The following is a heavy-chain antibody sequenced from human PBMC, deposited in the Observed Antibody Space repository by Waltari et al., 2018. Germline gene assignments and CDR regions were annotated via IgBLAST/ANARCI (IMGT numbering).Heavy chain of an antibody. D-gene: IGHD3-3*01. CDR3: ATIFGAAFDY. J-gene: IGHJ4*02. V-gene: IGHV4-38-2*02. CDR1: GYSISEGYY. CDR2: IYHSGTT. Sequence: QVQLKESGPGLVLPSETLSLTCTVSGYSISEGYYWAWILQSPDKGLEWIGNIYHSGTTSYNLSLKSRVTISVDTSKNQFSLRLISMTAADTAVYYCATIFGAAFDYWGQGIPVAVSS.